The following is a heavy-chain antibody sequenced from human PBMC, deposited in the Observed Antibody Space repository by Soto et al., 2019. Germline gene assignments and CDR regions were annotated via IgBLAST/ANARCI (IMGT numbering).Heavy chain of an antibody. V-gene: IGHV3-23*01. D-gene: IGHD2-2*01. Sequence: GGSLRLSCAASGFTFSSYAMSWVRQAPGKGLEWVSAISGSGGSTYYADSVKGRFTISRDNSKNTLYLQMNSLRAEDTAVYYCAKDSGIVVVPAAIPYDAFDIWGQGTMVTVSS. CDR3: AKDSGIVVVPAAIPYDAFDI. CDR2: ISGSGGST. CDR1: GFTFSSYA. J-gene: IGHJ3*02.